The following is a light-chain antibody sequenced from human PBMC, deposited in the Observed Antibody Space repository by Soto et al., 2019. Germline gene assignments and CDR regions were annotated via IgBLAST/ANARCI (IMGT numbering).Light chain of an antibody. V-gene: IGKV3-15*01. CDR3: QQYHNWPPQYT. CDR2: GAS. J-gene: IGKJ2*01. CDR1: QTVASN. Sequence: EIVMTQSPATLSVSPGERATLSCRASQTVASNLAWYQQKPGQAPSLLIHGASTRATGVPARFSGSGSGTEFTITVSSLQSEDFAVYYGQQYHNWPPQYTFGQGTKLLIK.